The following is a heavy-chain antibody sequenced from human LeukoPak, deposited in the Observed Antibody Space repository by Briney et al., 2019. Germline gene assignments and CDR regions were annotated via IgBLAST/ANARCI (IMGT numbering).Heavy chain of an antibody. Sequence: ASETLSLTCTVSGGSISSSSYYWGWIRQPPGKGLEWIGSIYYSGSTYYNPSLKSRVTISVDTSKNQFSLTLSSVTAADTTVYYCARVQLLPYYFDYWGQGTLVTVSS. CDR3: ARVQLLPYYFDY. J-gene: IGHJ4*02. D-gene: IGHD4-11*01. CDR2: IYYSGST. CDR1: GGSISSSSYY. V-gene: IGHV4-39*07.